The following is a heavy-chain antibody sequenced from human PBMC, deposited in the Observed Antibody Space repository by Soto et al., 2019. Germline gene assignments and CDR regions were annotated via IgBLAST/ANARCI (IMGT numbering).Heavy chain of an antibody. V-gene: IGHV3-30-3*01. CDR2: ISYDGSNK. CDR1: GFTFSSYA. CDR3: ARNGGYSGYDISLLYCCIDY. Sequence: QVQLVESGGGVVQPGRSLRLSCAASGFTFSSYAMHWVRQAPGKGLEWVAVISYDGSNKYYADSVKGRFTISRDNSKNTLYLQMNSLRAEDTAVYYCARNGGYSGYDISLLYCCIDYWGQGTLVTVSS. J-gene: IGHJ4*02. D-gene: IGHD5-12*01.